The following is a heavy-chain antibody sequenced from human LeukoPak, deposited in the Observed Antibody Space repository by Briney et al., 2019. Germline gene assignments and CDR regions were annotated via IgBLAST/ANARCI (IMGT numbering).Heavy chain of an antibody. V-gene: IGHV3-23*01. CDR2: ISGSGGST. D-gene: IGHD6-6*01. J-gene: IGHJ4*02. CDR3: STAATLSIAARPDGFDY. Sequence: PGGSLRLSCAASGFTFSSYAMSWVRQAPGKGLEWVSAISGSGGSTYYADSMKGRFTISRDNSKNTLYLQMNSLRAEDTAVYYCSTAATLSIAARPDGFDYWGQGTLVTVSS. CDR1: GFTFSSYA.